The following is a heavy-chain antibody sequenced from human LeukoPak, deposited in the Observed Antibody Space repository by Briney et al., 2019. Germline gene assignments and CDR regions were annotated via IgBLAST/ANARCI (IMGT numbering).Heavy chain of an antibody. CDR1: GFTFSSYG. CDR2: IRYDGSNK. CDR3: ARSYSSSSAFDY. J-gene: IGHJ4*02. D-gene: IGHD6-6*01. Sequence: GGSLRLSCAASGFTFSSYGMHWVRQAPGKGLEWVAFIRYDGSNKYYADSVKGRFTISRDNSKNTLYLQMNSLRAEDTAVYYCARSYSSSSAFDYWGQGPLVTVSS. V-gene: IGHV3-30*02.